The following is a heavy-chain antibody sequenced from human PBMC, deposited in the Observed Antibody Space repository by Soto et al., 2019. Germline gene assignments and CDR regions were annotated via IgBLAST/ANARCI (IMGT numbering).Heavy chain of an antibody. Sequence: SETLSLTCTVSGGSISSTTYYWGWIRQPPGKGLEWIGSIYYTGSTHYNPALKSRVTISVDTSKNQFSLKLSSVTAADTAVYYCARHLTIAELMVYATHYFDHWGQGTLVTVSS. D-gene: IGHD2-8*01. CDR2: IYYTGST. CDR1: GGSISSTTYY. CDR3: ARHLTIAELMVYATHYFDH. J-gene: IGHJ4*02. V-gene: IGHV4-39*01.